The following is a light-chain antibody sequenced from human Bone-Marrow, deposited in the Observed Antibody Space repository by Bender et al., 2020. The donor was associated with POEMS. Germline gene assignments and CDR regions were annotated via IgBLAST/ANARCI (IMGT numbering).Light chain of an antibody. V-gene: IGLV2-23*01. CDR2: EDT. Sequence: QSALTQPASVSGSPGQSITISCTGTSSDVGNYDLVSWYQQHPGKAPKLIIYEDTKRPSGVSNRFSGSKSANTASLTISGLQAEDEADYYCCSYAGYYTVFGGGTKLTVL. J-gene: IGLJ3*02. CDR1: SSDVGNYDL. CDR3: CSYAGYYTV.